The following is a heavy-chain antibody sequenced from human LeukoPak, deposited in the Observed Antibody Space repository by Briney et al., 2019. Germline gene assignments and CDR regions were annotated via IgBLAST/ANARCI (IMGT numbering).Heavy chain of an antibody. D-gene: IGHD2-15*01. V-gene: IGHV1-69*06. CDR1: GYTFTGYY. CDR3: ARAYCSGGSCYSGYFDY. CDR2: IIPIFGTA. J-gene: IGHJ4*02. Sequence: ASVKVSCKASGYTFTGYYMHWVRQAPGQGLEWMGGIIPIFGTANYAQKFQGRVTITADKSTSTAYMELSSLRSEDTAVYYCARAYCSGGSCYSGYFDYWGQGTLVTVSS.